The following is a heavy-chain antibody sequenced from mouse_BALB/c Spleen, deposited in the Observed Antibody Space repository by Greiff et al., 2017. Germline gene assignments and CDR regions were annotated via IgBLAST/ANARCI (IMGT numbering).Heavy chain of an antibody. CDR1: GYTFTSYW. J-gene: IGHJ2*01. CDR3: TRALPFDY. CDR2: IYPSDSYT. V-gene: IGHV1-69*02. D-gene: IGHD5-5*01. Sequence: QVQLQQPGAELVRPGASVKLSCKASGYTFTSYWINWVKQRPGQGLEWIGNIYPSDSYTNYNQKFKDKATLTVDKSSSTAYMQLSSPTSEDSAVYYCTRALPFDYWGQGTTLTVSS.